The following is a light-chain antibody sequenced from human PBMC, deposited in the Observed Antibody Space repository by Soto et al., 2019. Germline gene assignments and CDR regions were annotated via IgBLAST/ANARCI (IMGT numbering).Light chain of an antibody. J-gene: IGKJ4*01. CDR3: QQTYSTPLT. CDR1: QSISSY. V-gene: IGKV1-39*01. Sequence: DIQMTQSASALSASVGDRVTITCRASQSISSYLNWYQQKPGKAPNLLIYTASSLESGVPSRFSGSGSGTDFTLTISSLQPEDFAIYYCQQTYSTPLTFGGGTKVDIK. CDR2: TAS.